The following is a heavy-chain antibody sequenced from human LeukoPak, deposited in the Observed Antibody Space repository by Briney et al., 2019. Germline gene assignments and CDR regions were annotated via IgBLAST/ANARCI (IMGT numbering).Heavy chain of an antibody. Sequence: SETLSLTCTVSGGSISSGSYYWNWIRQPAGKGLEWIGRIHPSGTTNYNPSLKNRVTMSVDTSKNQFSLKLSSVTAADTAVYYCAASLGGSGTDAFDIWGQGTMLTVSS. D-gene: IGHD3-10*01. CDR1: GGSISSGSYY. CDR3: AASLGGSGTDAFDI. V-gene: IGHV4-61*02. J-gene: IGHJ3*02. CDR2: IHPSGTT.